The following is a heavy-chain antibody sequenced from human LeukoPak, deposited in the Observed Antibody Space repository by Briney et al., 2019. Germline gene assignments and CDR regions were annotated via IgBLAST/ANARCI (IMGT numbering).Heavy chain of an antibody. CDR3: ARASRGLTYYYDSSLSWYYDGMDV. CDR1: GFTFSSYS. Sequence: GGSLRLSCAASGFTFSSYSMNWVRPAPGKGLEWVSSISSSSSYIYYADSVKGRFTISRDNAKNSLYLQMNSLGAEDTAVYYCARASRGLTYYYDSSLSWYYDGMDVWGQGTTVNVSS. V-gene: IGHV3-21*01. CDR2: ISSSSSYI. D-gene: IGHD3-22*01. J-gene: IGHJ6*02.